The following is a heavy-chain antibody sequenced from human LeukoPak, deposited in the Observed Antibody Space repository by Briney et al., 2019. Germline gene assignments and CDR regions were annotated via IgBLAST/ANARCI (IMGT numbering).Heavy chain of an antibody. CDR1: GFTFSSYA. CDR3: AKDHGSSWKSAGYFDY. D-gene: IGHD6-13*01. J-gene: IGHJ4*02. V-gene: IGHV3-23*01. CDR2: ISGSGGST. Sequence: GSLRLSCAASGFTFSSYAMSWVRQAPGKGLEWVSAISGSGGSTYYADSVKGRFTISRDNSKNTLYLQMNSLRAEDTAVYYCAKDHGSSWKSAGYFDYWGQGTLVTVSS.